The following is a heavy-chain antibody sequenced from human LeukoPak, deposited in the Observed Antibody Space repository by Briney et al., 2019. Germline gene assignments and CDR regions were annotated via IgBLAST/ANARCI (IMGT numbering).Heavy chain of an antibody. CDR1: GGSFSGYY. V-gene: IGHV4-34*01. J-gene: IGHJ4*02. D-gene: IGHD5-18*01. CDR2: INHSGST. CDR3: ARGAGGYSYGHFFDY. Sequence: PSESLSLTCAVYGGSFSGYYWSWIRQPPGKGLEWIGEINHSGSTNYNPSLKSRVTISVDTSKNQFSLKLSSVTAADTAVYYCARGAGGYSYGHFFDYWGQGTLVNVSS.